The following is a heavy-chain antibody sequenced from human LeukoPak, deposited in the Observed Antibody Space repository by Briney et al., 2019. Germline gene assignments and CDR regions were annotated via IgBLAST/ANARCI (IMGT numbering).Heavy chain of an antibody. Sequence: GESLRLSCAASGFTFSNYAMSWVRQAPGKGLEWVSDISGSAGSTYYADSVKGRFTISRDNSKNTLYLQMNSLRAEDTAVYYCAKDMRGATPLYYYYYMDVWGKGTTVTVSS. J-gene: IGHJ6*03. D-gene: IGHD1-26*01. V-gene: IGHV3-23*01. CDR1: GFTFSNYA. CDR2: ISGSAGST. CDR3: AKDMRGATPLYYYYYMDV.